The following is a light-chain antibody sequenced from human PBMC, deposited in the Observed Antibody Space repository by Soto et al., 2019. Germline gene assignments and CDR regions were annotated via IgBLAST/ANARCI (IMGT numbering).Light chain of an antibody. Sequence: EMVMTQSPATLSVSPGQRATLSCRASESVSSHLAWYQQKPGQAPRLLIYGASSRATGIPDRFSGSGSGTDFTLTISRLEPEDFAVYYCQQYGSSPWTFGQGTKVDIK. J-gene: IGKJ1*01. CDR1: ESVSSH. CDR3: QQYGSSPWT. CDR2: GAS. V-gene: IGKV3-20*01.